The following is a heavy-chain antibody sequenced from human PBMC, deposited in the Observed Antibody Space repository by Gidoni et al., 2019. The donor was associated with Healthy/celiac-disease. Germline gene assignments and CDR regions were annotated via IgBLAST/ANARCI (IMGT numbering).Heavy chain of an antibody. CDR2: IYYSGST. CDR3: ARDARTYYDFWSGLQGWWFDP. V-gene: IGHV4-31*03. Sequence: QVQLQESGPGLVKPSQTLSLTCTVSGGSISSGGYYWSWIRQHPGKGLEWIGYIYYSGSTYYNPSLKSRVTISVDTSKNQFSLKLSSVTAADTAEYYCARDARTYYDFWSGLQGWWFDPWGQGTLVTVSS. CDR1: GGSISSGGYY. D-gene: IGHD3-3*01. J-gene: IGHJ5*02.